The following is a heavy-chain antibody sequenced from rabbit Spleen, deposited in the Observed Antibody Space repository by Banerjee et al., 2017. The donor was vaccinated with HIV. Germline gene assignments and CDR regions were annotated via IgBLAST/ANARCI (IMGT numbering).Heavy chain of an antibody. V-gene: IGHV1S45*01. CDR3: ARDLVAVIGWNFNL. J-gene: IGHJ4*01. Sequence: QEQLVESGGGLVQPEGSLTLTCTVSGFSFSSNWICWVRQAPGKGLEWIACIDTNDGDTDYASWVNGRFTISKTSSTTVTLQMTSLTAADTATYFCARDLVAVIGWNFNLWGPGTLVTVS. CDR2: IDTNDGDT. CDR1: GFSFSSNW. D-gene: IGHD1-1*01.